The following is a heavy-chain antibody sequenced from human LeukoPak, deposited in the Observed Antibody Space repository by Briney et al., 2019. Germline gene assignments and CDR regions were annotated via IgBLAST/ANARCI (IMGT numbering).Heavy chain of an antibody. J-gene: IGHJ4*02. CDR1: GFTFSSYA. Sequence: GGSLRLSCAASGFTFSSYAMHWVRQAPGKGLEWVAVISYDGSNKYYADSVKGRFTISRDNSKNTLYLQMNSLRAEDTAVYYCATAQHPQWLVSDYWGQGTLVTVSS. CDR3: ATAQHPQWLVSDY. V-gene: IGHV3-30-3*01. D-gene: IGHD6-19*01. CDR2: ISYDGSNK.